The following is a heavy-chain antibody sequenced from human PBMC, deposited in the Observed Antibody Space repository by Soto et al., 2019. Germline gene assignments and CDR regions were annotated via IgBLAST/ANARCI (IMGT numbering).Heavy chain of an antibody. CDR2: ISWNSGSI. J-gene: IGHJ5*02. Sequence: EVQLVESGGGLVQPGRSLRLSCAASGFTFDDYAMHWVRQAPGKGLEWVSGISWNSGSIGYADSVKGRFTISRDNAKNSQYLQMKSLRGEDTALYYCAKGFRWGGGSGVNWFDPWGQGTLVTVSS. CDR1: GFTFDDYA. CDR3: AKGFRWGGGSGVNWFDP. D-gene: IGHD3-10*01. V-gene: IGHV3-9*01.